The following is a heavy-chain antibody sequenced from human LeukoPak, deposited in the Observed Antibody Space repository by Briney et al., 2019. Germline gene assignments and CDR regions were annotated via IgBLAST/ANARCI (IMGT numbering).Heavy chain of an antibody. CDR1: AASFSDYY. V-gene: IGHV4-34*01. CDR2: INHSGLT. CDR3: ARRLQSASQNMDV. Sequence: SETLSRTCAVYAASFSDYYWSWIRQPPGKGLEWIGEINHSGLTNYNPSLKSRVSISVNTSKNQFSLKLSSVTAADTAVYYCARRLQSASQNMDVWGKGTTVTVSS. J-gene: IGHJ6*03. D-gene: IGHD5-24*01.